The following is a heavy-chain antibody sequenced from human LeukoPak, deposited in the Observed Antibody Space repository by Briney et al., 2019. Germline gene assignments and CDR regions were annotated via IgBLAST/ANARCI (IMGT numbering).Heavy chain of an antibody. Sequence: ASVKVSCKASGYTFTCCAIHWVRQAPGQRLEWMGWINPDNGDTKYSQKFQGRVTITRDTSASTAYMELSSLRFEDTAVYYCATRPGIAVAGFDFWGQGTLVTVSS. D-gene: IGHD6-19*01. CDR3: ATRPGIAVAGFDF. J-gene: IGHJ4*02. V-gene: IGHV1-3*01. CDR1: GYTFTCCA. CDR2: INPDNGDT.